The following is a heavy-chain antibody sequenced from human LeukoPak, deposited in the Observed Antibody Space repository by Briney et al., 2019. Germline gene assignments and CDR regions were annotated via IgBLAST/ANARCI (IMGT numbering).Heavy chain of an antibody. CDR2: ITSSSSYI. CDR1: GFTFSSYS. Sequence: KPGGSLRLSCAASGFTFSSYSMTWVRQAPGKGLEWVSSITSSSSYISYADSVKGRFTISRDNAKNSLYLQMSSLRAEDTAVYYCASYLTSIPSGMDVWGQGATVTVSS. D-gene: IGHD2/OR15-2a*01. V-gene: IGHV3-21*06. J-gene: IGHJ6*02. CDR3: ASYLTSIPSGMDV.